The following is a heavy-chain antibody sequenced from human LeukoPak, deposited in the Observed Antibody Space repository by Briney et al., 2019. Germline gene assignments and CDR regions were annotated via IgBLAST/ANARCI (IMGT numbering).Heavy chain of an antibody. CDR2: IRSKAYGWTT. CDR1: GFTFGDYA. CDR3: TRDDIVAGYYYGMDV. V-gene: IGHV3-49*04. D-gene: IGHD2-21*01. J-gene: IGHJ6*02. Sequence: GGSLRLSCTASGFTFGDYAMSWVRQAPGKGLEWVGFIRSKAYGWTTEYAASVKGRFTISRDDSKSIAYLQMNSLKTEDTAVYYCTRDDIVAGYYYGMDVWGQGTTVTVSS.